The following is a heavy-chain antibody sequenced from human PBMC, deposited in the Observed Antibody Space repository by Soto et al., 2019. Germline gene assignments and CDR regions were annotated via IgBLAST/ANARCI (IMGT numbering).Heavy chain of an antibody. J-gene: IGHJ4*02. CDR2: VSHAGNT. D-gene: IGHD1-1*01. V-gene: IGHV4-4*02. CDR3: ARDFKAPNDAWAFDS. Sequence: QVHLRESGPGLVEPAGTLSLTCAVSGGSISRSDWWNWVRQPPGKGLEWIGEVSHAGNTIYNPSLKSRVLISVDNSRNEFSLTLISVSSADTAVYYCARDFKAPNDAWAFDSWGQGSLVTVSS. CDR1: GGSISRSDW.